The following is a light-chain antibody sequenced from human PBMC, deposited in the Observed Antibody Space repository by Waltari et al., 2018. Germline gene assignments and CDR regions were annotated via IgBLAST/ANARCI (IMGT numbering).Light chain of an antibody. CDR1: NIGSKN. Sequence: SYVLTQPPSVSVAPGQTARISCDGNNIGSKNVHWYQQKPGQAPVLVVYDGGDRPSGIPGRFSGSNSGNTATLTISRVDAGDEADYYCQVWDSGSDHYVFGTVTKVTVL. J-gene: IGLJ1*01. CDR3: QVWDSGSDHYV. CDR2: DGG. V-gene: IGLV3-21*02.